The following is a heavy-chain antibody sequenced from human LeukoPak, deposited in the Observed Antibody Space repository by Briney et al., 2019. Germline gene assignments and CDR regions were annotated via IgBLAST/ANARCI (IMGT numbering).Heavy chain of an antibody. Sequence: KTSQTLSLTCAVSGGSISSGGYSWSWIGQPPGKGLEWIGYIYHSGSTYYNPSLKSRVTISIDRSKNQFSLKLSSVTAADTAVYYCARLPRPHATYYDILTGQRSHYYGMDVWGQGTTVTVSS. J-gene: IGHJ6*02. CDR2: IYHSGST. CDR3: ARLPRPHATYYDILTGQRSHYYGMDV. CDR1: GGSISSGGYS. V-gene: IGHV4-30-2*01. D-gene: IGHD3-9*01.